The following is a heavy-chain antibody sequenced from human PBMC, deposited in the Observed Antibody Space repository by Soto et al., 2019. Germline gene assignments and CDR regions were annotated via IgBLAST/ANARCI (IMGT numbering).Heavy chain of an antibody. CDR2: ISSSSSYI. D-gene: IGHD6-13*01. V-gene: IGHV3-21*01. J-gene: IGHJ6*02. Sequence: SLRLSCAASGFTFSSYSMNWVRQAPGKGLEWVSSISSSSSYIYYADSVKGRFTISRDNAKNSLYLQMNSLRAEDTAVYYCARDLVLEQQLAVSYGMDVWGQGTSVTVSS. CDR1: GFTFSSYS. CDR3: ARDLVLEQQLAVSYGMDV.